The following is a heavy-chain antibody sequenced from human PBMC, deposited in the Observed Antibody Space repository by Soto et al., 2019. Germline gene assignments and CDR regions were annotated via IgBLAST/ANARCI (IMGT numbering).Heavy chain of an antibody. V-gene: IGHV4-30-4*01. D-gene: IGHD2-15*01. J-gene: IGHJ4*02. CDR2: IYYSGST. CDR1: GGSISSGDYY. CDR3: ARGLYCSGGSCYFYFDY. Sequence: QVQLQESGPGLVKPSQTLSLTCTVSGGSISSGDYYWSWIRQPPGKGLEWIGYIYYSGSTYYNPHLKSRVTISVDTSKNQFSLKLSSVTAADTAVYYCARGLYCSGGSCYFYFDYWGQGTLVTVSS.